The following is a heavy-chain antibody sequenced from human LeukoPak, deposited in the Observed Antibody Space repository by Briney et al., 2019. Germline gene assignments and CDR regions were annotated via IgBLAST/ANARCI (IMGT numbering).Heavy chain of an antibody. CDR1: GFTSTNYW. CDR2: IKQDGSER. Sequence: PGGSLRLSCAASGFTSTNYWVSWFRQAPGQGLEWVASIKQDGSERYYVDSVKGRFTISRDNAKNSLFLQLSSLRVEDTAVYYCARGSMHVYHLYTDYWGQGTLVTVSS. D-gene: IGHD3-16*01. J-gene: IGHJ4*02. V-gene: IGHV3-7*01. CDR3: ARGSMHVYHLYTDY.